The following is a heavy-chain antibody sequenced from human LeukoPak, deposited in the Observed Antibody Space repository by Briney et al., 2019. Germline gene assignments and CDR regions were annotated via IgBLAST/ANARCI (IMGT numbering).Heavy chain of an antibody. V-gene: IGHV1-24*01. CDR3: ARDRGRYYYDSSGTTP. CDR1: GYTLTELS. J-gene: IGHJ5*02. D-gene: IGHD3-22*01. CDR2: FDPEDGET. Sequence: ASVKVSCKVSGYTLTELSMHWVRQAPGKGLEWMGGFDPEDGETIYAQKFQGRVTLTTDTSTSTAYMELRSLRSDDTAVYYCARDRGRYYYDSSGTTPWGQGTLVTVSS.